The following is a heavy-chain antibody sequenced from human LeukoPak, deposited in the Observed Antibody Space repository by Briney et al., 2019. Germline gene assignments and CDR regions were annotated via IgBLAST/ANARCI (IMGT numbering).Heavy chain of an antibody. CDR3: VRDWDHFDFDS. CDR2: ISYDGSNK. CDR1: GFTFSSYG. V-gene: IGHV3-30*03. J-gene: IGHJ5*01. D-gene: IGHD1-26*01. Sequence: PGGSLRLSCAASGFTFSSYGMHWVRQAPGKGPEWVAVISYDGSNKYYADSVKGRFTISRDNSKNTLYLQMKSLRVEDTALYYCVRDWDHFDFDSWGQGTLVTVSS.